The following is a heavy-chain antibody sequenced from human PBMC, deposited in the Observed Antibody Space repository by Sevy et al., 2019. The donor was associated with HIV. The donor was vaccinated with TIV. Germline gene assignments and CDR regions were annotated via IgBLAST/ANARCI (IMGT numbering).Heavy chain of an antibody. CDR3: ARDFLEPSSTWYWAYYYGMDV. Sequence: GGSLRLSCAASRFTFSSHPMHWVRQAPGKGLEWVALISYDGSNTYYADSVKGRFTISRDNSKNTLYLQMDSLRADDEGVYYCARDFLEPSSTWYWAYYYGMDVWGQGTTVTVSS. D-gene: IGHD6-13*01. J-gene: IGHJ6*02. V-gene: IGHV3-30-3*01. CDR2: ISYDGSNT. CDR1: RFTFSSHP.